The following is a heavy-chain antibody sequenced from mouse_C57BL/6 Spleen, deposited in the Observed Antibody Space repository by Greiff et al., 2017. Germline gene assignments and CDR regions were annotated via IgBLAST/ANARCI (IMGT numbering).Heavy chain of an antibody. V-gene: IGHV5-9-1*02. CDR2: ISSGGDYI. J-gene: IGHJ4*01. CDR3: TRDPFTTVVADAMDY. Sequence: EVKLVESGEGLVKPGGSLKLSCAASGFTFSSYAMSWVRQTPEKRLEWVAYISSGGDYIYYADTVKGRFTISRDNARNTLYLQMSSLKSEDTAMYYCTRDPFTTVVADAMDYWGQGTSVTVSS. D-gene: IGHD1-1*01. CDR1: GFTFSSYA.